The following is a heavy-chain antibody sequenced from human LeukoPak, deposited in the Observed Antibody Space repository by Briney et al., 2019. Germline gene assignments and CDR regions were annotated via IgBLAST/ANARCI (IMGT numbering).Heavy chain of an antibody. V-gene: IGHV3-48*01. CDR2: ISSLGSTI. CDR1: GFSFSTYS. Sequence: PGGSLRLPCAASGFSFSTYSMNWVRQAPGKGLEWVSYISSLGSTIYYADSVKGRFTISRDNAKNSLYLQMNSLRAEDTAVYYCARGEQEMATMSIDYWGQGTLVTVSS. D-gene: IGHD5-24*01. J-gene: IGHJ4*02. CDR3: ARGEQEMATMSIDY.